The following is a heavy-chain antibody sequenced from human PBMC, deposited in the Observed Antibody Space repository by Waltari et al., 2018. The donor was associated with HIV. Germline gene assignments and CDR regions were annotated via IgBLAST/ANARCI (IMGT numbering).Heavy chain of an antibody. D-gene: IGHD6-19*01. V-gene: IGHV4-4*02. J-gene: IGHJ6*02. CDR2: ILHTGHT. CDR1: GGSISSGNW. Sequence: QVQLQESGPGLVKPSGTLSLTCAVSGGSISSGNWWSWVRQAPGKWPEWIGEILHTGHTPTNPSLTARPTLSFGNSKNQCSLQLRSVTAADTAVYYCARDTYSSGWPADYYYYGMDVWGQGTTVTVSS. CDR3: ARDTYSSGWPADYYYYGMDV.